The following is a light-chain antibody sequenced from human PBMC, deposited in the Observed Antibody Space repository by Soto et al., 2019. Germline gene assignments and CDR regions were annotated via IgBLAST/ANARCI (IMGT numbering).Light chain of an antibody. Sequence: EIVLTQSQSILSPSLGQSSTISFRASQCVSSYLAWYQQKPGKAPRLLIYDASNRATGIPARFSGSVSGTDFTLTISSLEPEDFAVYYCQQRSNWPITFGQGTRLEIK. CDR2: DAS. V-gene: IGKV3-11*01. J-gene: IGKJ5*01. CDR3: QQRSNWPIT. CDR1: QCVSSY.